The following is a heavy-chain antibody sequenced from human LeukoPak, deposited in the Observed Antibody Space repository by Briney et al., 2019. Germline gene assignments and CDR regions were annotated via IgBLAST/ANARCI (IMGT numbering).Heavy chain of an antibody. V-gene: IGHV3-74*01. CDR1: GFTFSSYW. CDR3: ARAPDYYDYGMDV. CDR2: INSDGRST. J-gene: IGHJ6*02. Sequence: GGSLRLSCAASGFTFSSYWMHWVRQAPGEGLVWVSRINSDGRSTSYADSVKGRFTISRDNAKNTLFLQMNSLRADDTAVYYCARAPDYYDYGMDVWGQGTTVTVSS.